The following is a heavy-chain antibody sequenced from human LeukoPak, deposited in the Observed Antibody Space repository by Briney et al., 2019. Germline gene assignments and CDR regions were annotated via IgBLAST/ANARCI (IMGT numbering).Heavy chain of an antibody. CDR1: GFTFSSYW. CDR2: IKQDGSEK. Sequence: GGSLRLSCAASGFTFSSYWMSWVRQAPGKGLEWVANIKQDGSEKYYVDSVKGRFTISRDNAKNSLYLQMNSLRAEDTAVYYCARDPYYYDSSGLDYWGQGTLVTVSS. CDR3: ARDPYYYDSSGLDY. D-gene: IGHD3-22*01. J-gene: IGHJ4*02. V-gene: IGHV3-7*01.